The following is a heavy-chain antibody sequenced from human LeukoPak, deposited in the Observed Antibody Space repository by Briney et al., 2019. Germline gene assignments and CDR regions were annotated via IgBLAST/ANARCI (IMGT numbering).Heavy chain of an antibody. Sequence: GGSLRLSCAASGFTFSSYSMNWVRQAPGKGLEWVSSISSSSSYIYYADSVKGRFTISRDNAKNSLYLQMNSLRAEDTAVYYCASGSPDDSSGYWSFDYWGQGTLVTVSS. CDR1: GFTFSSYS. CDR3: ASGSPDDSSGYWSFDY. CDR2: ISSSSSYI. V-gene: IGHV3-21*01. D-gene: IGHD3-22*01. J-gene: IGHJ4*02.